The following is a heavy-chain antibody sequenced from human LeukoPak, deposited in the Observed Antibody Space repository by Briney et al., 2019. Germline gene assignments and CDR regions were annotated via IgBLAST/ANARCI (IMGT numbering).Heavy chain of an antibody. CDR3: ARGGVNPVDH. J-gene: IGHJ4*02. CDR2: MNEYSTTI. Sequence: PGGSLRLSCAASGFPFNSFWMHWVRPAPGKWLVWVSDMNEYSTTIRYADSVKGRFTISRDNAKSILYLQMNNLRAEDTAMYFCARGGVNPVDHWGQGTLVTVSS. V-gene: IGHV3-74*01. CDR1: GFPFNSFW. D-gene: IGHD1-14*01.